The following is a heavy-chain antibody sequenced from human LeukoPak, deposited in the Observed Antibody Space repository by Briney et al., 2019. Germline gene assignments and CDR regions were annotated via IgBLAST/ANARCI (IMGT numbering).Heavy chain of an antibody. CDR2: IWFDGSKI. D-gene: IGHD6-19*01. Sequence: GMSLRLSCAASGFTFSTSGMHWVRQTPGKGLEWVAVIWFDGSKIYYTDSVKGRFTISRDNARNSLFLQMNSLRVEDTATYYCAKEYSSGWSLDNWGQGTLVSVSS. J-gene: IGHJ4*02. CDR1: GFTFSTSG. CDR3: AKEYSSGWSLDN. V-gene: IGHV3-33*06.